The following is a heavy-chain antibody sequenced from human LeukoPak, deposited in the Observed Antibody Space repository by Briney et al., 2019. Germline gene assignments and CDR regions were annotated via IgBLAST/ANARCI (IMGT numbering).Heavy chain of an antibody. CDR1: GGSFSGYY. D-gene: IGHD3-22*01. J-gene: IGHJ4*02. CDR3: ASSRGYSYHPSGYFYYY. Sequence: KPSETLSLTCAVYGGSFSGYYWSWIRQPPGKGLEWIGEIYHSGSTNYNPSLKSRVTISVDKSKNQFSLKLSSVTAADTAVYYCASSRGYSYHPSGYFYYYWGQGTLVTVSS. CDR2: IYHSGST. V-gene: IGHV4-34*01.